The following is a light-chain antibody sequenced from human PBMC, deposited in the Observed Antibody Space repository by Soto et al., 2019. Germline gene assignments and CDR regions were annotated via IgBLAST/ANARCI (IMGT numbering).Light chain of an antibody. Sequence: MLMTQSPATLSVSPGERVTLSCRTSHSVNSHVAWYQQKPGQAPRLLLYGASTRATGIPARFSGSGSGTDFTLTISSLEPEDFATYYCQQANSFPLTFGGGTKVDIK. CDR2: GAS. CDR1: HSVNSH. V-gene: IGKV3D-15*01. CDR3: QQANSFPLT. J-gene: IGKJ4*01.